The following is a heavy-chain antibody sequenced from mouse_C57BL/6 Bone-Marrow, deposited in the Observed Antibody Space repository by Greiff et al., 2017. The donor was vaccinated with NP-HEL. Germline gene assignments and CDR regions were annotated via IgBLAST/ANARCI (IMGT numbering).Heavy chain of an antibody. Sequence: QVQLQQSGAELARPGASVKMSCKASGYTFTSYTMHWVKQRPGQGLEWIGYINPSSGYTKYNQKFKDKATLTADKSSSTAYMQRSSLTSEDSAVYYCARSPDGYYPAWFAYWGQGTLVTVSA. J-gene: IGHJ3*01. D-gene: IGHD2-3*01. CDR3: ARSPDGYYPAWFAY. CDR2: INPSSGYT. CDR1: GYTFTSYT. V-gene: IGHV1-4*01.